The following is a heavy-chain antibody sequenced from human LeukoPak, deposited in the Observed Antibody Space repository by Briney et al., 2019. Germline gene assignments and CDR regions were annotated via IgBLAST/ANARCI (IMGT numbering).Heavy chain of an antibody. CDR1: GDSVSSNSAA. Sequence: SQTLSLTCAISGDSVSSNSAAWNWIRQSPSRGLEWLGRTYYRSKWYDDYAVSVKSRITINPDTSKNQFSLQLNSVTPKDTAAYYCARSIYDSSGYYDYWGQGALVTVSS. CDR2: TYYRSKWYD. V-gene: IGHV6-1*01. J-gene: IGHJ4*02. CDR3: ARSIYDSSGYYDY. D-gene: IGHD3-22*01.